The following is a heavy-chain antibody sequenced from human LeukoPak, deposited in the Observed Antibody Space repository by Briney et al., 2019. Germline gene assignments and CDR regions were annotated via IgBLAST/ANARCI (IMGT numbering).Heavy chain of an antibody. D-gene: IGHD3-10*01. CDR2: IYTSGNS. J-gene: IGHJ4*02. V-gene: IGHV4-4*07. CDR3: ARAGHGSGGSVDY. CDR1: GRSISPYY. Sequence: SETLSLTCTVSGRSISPYYWSWIRQPAGKGLEWMGRIYTSGNSNYHPSLKSRVPVSVDTYKNEFSLKLASVIAADTAVYYCARAGHGSGGSVDYWGQGTLVTVSS.